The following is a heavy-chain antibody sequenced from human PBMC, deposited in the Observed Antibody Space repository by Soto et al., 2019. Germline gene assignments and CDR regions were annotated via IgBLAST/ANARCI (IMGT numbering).Heavy chain of an antibody. V-gene: IGHV3-33*01. CDR1: GFTFSNYG. J-gene: IGHJ6*02. Sequence: PGGSLRLSCAASGFTFSNYGMHWVRQAPGKGLEWVAVIWFDGSKKYYADSVKGRFTIARDNSKNTVYLQMNSLRAEDTAEYYCARDSTGGSYYDYGMDVWGHGTTVTVSS. CDR2: IWFDGSKK. D-gene: IGHD7-27*01. CDR3: ARDSTGGSYYDYGMDV.